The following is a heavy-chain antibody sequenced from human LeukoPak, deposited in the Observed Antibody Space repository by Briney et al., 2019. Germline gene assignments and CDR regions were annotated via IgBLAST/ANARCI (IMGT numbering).Heavy chain of an antibody. J-gene: IGHJ3*02. CDR3: AGDGVGANPGDAFDI. V-gene: IGHV3-48*01. D-gene: IGHD1-26*01. Sequence: PWGSLTLSCAASGFTFSSTSMNWVRQAPGKGLEWVSYIRGSGTTIYYADSVKGRFTISRDNAKSSVYVQMHSLRAEDTAVYYCAGDGVGANPGDAFDIWGQGTMVTVSS. CDR1: GFTFSSTS. CDR2: IRGSGTTI.